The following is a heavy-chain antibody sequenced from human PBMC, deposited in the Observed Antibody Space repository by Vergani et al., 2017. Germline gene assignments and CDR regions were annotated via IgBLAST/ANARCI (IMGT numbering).Heavy chain of an antibody. CDR1: GYTFTGYY. J-gene: IGHJ4*02. CDR2: INTNTGNP. CDR3: ARVEGPYCSGGSCYPNYFDY. V-gene: IGHV7-4-1*02. D-gene: IGHD2-15*01. Sequence: QVQLVQSGAEVKKPGASVKVSCKASGYTFTGYYMHWVRQAPGQGLEWMGWINTNTGNPTYAQGFTGRFVFSLDTSVSTAYLQISSLKAEDTAVYYCARVEGPYCSGGSCYPNYFDYWGQGTLVTVSS.